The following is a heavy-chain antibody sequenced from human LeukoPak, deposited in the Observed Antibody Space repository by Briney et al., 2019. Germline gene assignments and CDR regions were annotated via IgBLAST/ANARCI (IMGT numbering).Heavy chain of an antibody. CDR1: GFTFSSYA. Sequence: PGGSLRLSCAASGFTFSSYAMHWVRQAPGKGLEWVAVISYDGSNKCYADSVKGRFTISRDNAKNSLYLQMNSLRAEDTAVYYCARDFTIFGVASYYFDYWGQGTLVTVSS. V-gene: IGHV3-30-3*01. D-gene: IGHD3-3*01. J-gene: IGHJ4*02. CDR3: ARDFTIFGVASYYFDY. CDR2: ISYDGSNK.